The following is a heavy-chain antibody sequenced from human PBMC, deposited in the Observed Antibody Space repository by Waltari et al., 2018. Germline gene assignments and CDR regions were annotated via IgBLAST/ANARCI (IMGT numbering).Heavy chain of an antibody. CDR2: SRNKARSYVT. Sequence: EVELVESGGGLVQPGGSLRLSCAASGFVVGDCDMDWVRQAPEKGLEWVGRSRNKARSYVTEYAASVKGRFTISRDGSENSLYLQMNGLKTEDTAIYYCARDLDGDSNLDYWGQGTLVAVSS. D-gene: IGHD1-1*01. J-gene: IGHJ4*02. V-gene: IGHV3-72*01. CDR3: ARDLDGDSNLDY. CDR1: GFVVGDCD.